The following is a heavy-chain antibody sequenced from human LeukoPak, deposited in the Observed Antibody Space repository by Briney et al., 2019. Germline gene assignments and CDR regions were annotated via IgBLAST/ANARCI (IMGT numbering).Heavy chain of an antibody. V-gene: IGHV3-48*01. CDR1: GFTFSSYS. CDR2: ISSSGSTK. Sequence: GGSLRLSCAAPGFTFSSYSMNWVRQAPGKGLGWVSYISSSGSTKYYADSVKGRFTISRDNAKNSLYLQMNSLRGEDTAVYYCASGAAVGTSRFDFWGQGTLVTVSS. CDR3: ASGAAVGTSRFDF. J-gene: IGHJ4*02. D-gene: IGHD6-13*01.